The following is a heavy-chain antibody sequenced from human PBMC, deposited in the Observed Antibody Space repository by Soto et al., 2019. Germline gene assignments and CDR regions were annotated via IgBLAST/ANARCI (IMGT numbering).Heavy chain of an antibody. CDR1: GSAFIRHG. V-gene: IGHV1-18*01. CDR2: ISPYTGDT. J-gene: IGHJ6*02. D-gene: IGHD3-22*01. Sequence: ASVKVSCKASGSAFIRHGITWVRQAPGQGLEWMGWISPYTGDTKYVQKFQGRVTMTTDTSTSTAYMELRSLRSDGTAMYYCAADSSGSTADYYYYYGMDVWGQGTTVTVSS. CDR3: AADSSGSTADYYYYYGMDV.